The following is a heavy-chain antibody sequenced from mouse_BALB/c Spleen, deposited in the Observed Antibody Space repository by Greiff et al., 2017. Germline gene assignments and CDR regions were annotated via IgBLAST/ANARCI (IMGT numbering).Heavy chain of an antibody. J-gene: IGHJ1*01. CDR2: ISYDGSN. D-gene: IGHD1-2*01. CDR3: ARDEGTTATDWYFDV. CDR1: GYSITSGYY. Sequence: DVKLQESGPGLVKPSQSLSLTCSVTGYSITSGYYWNWIRQFPGNKLEWMGYISYDGSNNYNPSLKNRISITRDTSKNQFFLKLNSVTTEDTATYYCARDEGTTATDWYFDVWGAGTTVTVSS. V-gene: IGHV3-6*02.